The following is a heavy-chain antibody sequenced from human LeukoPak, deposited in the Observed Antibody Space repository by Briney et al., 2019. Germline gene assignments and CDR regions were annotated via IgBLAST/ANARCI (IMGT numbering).Heavy chain of an antibody. CDR3: AREGTTGRNLNWFDS. V-gene: IGHV4-59*01. CDR1: GGSISSYY. CDR2: IHNSGNT. D-gene: IGHD1-1*01. Sequence: SETLSLTCTVSGGSISSYYWSWIRQPPGKGLEWIGHIHNSGNTNYNPSLKSRVTLSVDTSKNQFPLKLSSVTAADTAVYYYAREGTTGRNLNWFDSWGQGTLVTVSS. J-gene: IGHJ5*01.